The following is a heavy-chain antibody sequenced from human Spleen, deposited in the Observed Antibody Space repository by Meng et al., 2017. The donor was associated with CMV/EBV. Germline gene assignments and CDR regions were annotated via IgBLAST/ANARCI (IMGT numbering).Heavy chain of an antibody. Sequence: GESLKISCAASGFTFSGDGMSWVRQAPGRGLEWVANINQDGSEKDYVDSVKGRFTISRDNAKESLYLQMSSLSVEDTAVYYCARDPHVGYYYPFFDYWGQGILVTVSS. CDR1: GFTFSGDG. V-gene: IGHV3-7*01. D-gene: IGHD3-22*01. J-gene: IGHJ4*02. CDR3: ARDPHVGYYYPFFDY. CDR2: INQDGSEK.